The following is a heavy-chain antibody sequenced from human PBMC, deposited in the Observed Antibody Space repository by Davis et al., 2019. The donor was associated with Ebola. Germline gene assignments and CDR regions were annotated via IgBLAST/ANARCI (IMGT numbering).Heavy chain of an antibody. Sequence: SGPTLVKPTQTLTLTCTFSGFSLSTRGVGVGWIRQPPGKALEWLALIYWDDDKRYRPSLKSRLTITKDTSKNQVVLTMINMDPVDTATYYCAHRLGRFGERNFDYWGLGTLVTVSS. CDR3: AHRLGRFGERNFDY. CDR2: IYWDDDK. CDR1: GFSLSTRGVG. D-gene: IGHD3-10*01. J-gene: IGHJ4*02. V-gene: IGHV2-5*02.